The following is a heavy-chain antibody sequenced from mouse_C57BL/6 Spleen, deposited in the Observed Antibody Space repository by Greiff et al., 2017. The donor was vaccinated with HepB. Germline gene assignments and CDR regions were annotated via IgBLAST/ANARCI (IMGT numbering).Heavy chain of an antibody. CDR2: IDPSDSYT. J-gene: IGHJ2*01. CDR3: ARSHYYSNYGGTDY. CDR1: GYTFTSYW. Sequence: QVQLQQPGAELVMPGASVKLSCKASGYTFTSYWMHWVKQRPGQGLEWIGEIDPSDSYTNYNQKFKGKSTLTVDKSSSTAYMQLSSLTSEDSAVYYCARSHYYSNYGGTDYWGQGTTLTVSS. D-gene: IGHD2-5*01. V-gene: IGHV1-69*01.